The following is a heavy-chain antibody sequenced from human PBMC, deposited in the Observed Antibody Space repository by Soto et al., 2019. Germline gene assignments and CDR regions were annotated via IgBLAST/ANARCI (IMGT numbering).Heavy chain of an antibody. CDR2: INAGNGNT. CDR3: AGDRPQWFGESYGMDV. CDR1: GYTFTSYA. V-gene: IGHV1-3*01. D-gene: IGHD3-10*01. J-gene: IGHJ6*02. Sequence: GASVKVSCKASGYTFTSYAMHWVRQAPGQRLEWMGWINAGNGNTKYSQKFQGRVTITRDTSASTAYMELSSLRSEDTAVYYCAGDRPQWFGESYGMDVWGQGTTVTVSS.